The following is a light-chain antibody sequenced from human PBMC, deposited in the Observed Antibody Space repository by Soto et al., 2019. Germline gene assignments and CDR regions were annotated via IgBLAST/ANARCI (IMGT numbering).Light chain of an antibody. CDR1: SSDIGSYNH. CDR3: IAYTGSSTSYV. J-gene: IGLJ1*01. Sequence: QSAPTQPASVSGSPGQSITISCSGTSSDIGSYNHVAWYQQFPGKSPKLMIYAVSSRPSGVSSRFSGSKSGNTASLTISGLXPQDEADYYCIAYTGSSTSYVFGSGTKVTVL. CDR2: AVS. V-gene: IGLV2-14*01.